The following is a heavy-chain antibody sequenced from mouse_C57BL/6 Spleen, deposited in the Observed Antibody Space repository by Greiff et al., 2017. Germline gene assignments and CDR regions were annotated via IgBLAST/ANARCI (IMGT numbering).Heavy chain of an antibody. Sequence: QVQLQPSGAELVRPGASVTLSCKASGYTFTDYEMHWVKQTPVHGLEWIGAIDPETGGTAYNQKFKGKAILTADKSSSTAYMELRSLTSEDSAVYDCTRLRGYYAAYWGQGTLVTVSA. V-gene: IGHV1-15*01. CDR1: GYTFTDYE. D-gene: IGHD2-3*01. CDR2: IDPETGGT. CDR3: TRLRGYYAAY. J-gene: IGHJ3*01.